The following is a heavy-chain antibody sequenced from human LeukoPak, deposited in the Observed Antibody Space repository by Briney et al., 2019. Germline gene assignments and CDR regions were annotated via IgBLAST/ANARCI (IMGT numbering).Heavy chain of an antibody. V-gene: IGHV3-30*02. CDR1: GFTFSSYG. Sequence: GGSLRLSCAASGFTFSSYGMHWVRQAPGKGLEWVAFIRYDGSNKYYADSVKGRFTISRDNSKNTLYLQMSSLRAEDTAVYYCAKDFGDSSGCRCGCYLDYWGQGTLVTVSS. CDR2: IRYDGSNK. D-gene: IGHD3-22*01. CDR3: AKDFGDSSGCRCGCYLDY. J-gene: IGHJ4*02.